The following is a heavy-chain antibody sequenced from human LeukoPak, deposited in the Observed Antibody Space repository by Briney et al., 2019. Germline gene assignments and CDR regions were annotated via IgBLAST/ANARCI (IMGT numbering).Heavy chain of an antibody. CDR2: ISYDGSNK. V-gene: IGHV3-30*04. D-gene: IGHD1-26*01. J-gene: IGHJ6*03. CDR1: GFTFSSYA. Sequence: GGSLRLSCAASGFTFSSYAMHWVRQPPGKGLEWVAVISYDGSNKYYADSVKGRFTISRDNSKNTLYLQMNSLRAEDTAVYYCARSTAGSRYYYYYMDVWGKGTTVTVSS. CDR3: ARSTAGSRYYYYYMDV.